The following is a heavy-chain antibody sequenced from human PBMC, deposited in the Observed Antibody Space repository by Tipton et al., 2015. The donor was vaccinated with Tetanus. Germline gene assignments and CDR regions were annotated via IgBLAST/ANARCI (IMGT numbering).Heavy chain of an antibody. J-gene: IGHJ3*02. D-gene: IGHD4-17*01. CDR1: GGSISSGGFS. CDR2: IYDSGSS. CDR3: ARGLLKYGDYRAFDI. Sequence: TLSLTCAVSGGSISSGGFSWHWIRQPPGKALEWIGHIYDSGSSYSNPSLKSRVTISVDRSKNQFSLSLSSVTAADTAMYYWARGLLKYGDYRAFDIWGQGTMVTVSS. V-gene: IGHV4-30-2*01.